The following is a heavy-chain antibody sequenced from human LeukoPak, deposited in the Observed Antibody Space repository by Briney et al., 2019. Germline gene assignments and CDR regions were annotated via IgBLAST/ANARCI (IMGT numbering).Heavy chain of an antibody. CDR1: GFTFSSYS. J-gene: IGHJ4*02. D-gene: IGHD6-13*01. Sequence: KTGGSLRLSCAASGFTFSSYSMNWVRQAPGKGLEWVSSISSSSYIYYADSVKGRFTISRDNAKNSLYLQMNSLRAEDTALYYCAKDSHGDSSSWYYFDYWGQGTLVTVSS. V-gene: IGHV3-21*04. CDR3: AKDSHGDSSSWYYFDY. CDR2: ISSSSYI.